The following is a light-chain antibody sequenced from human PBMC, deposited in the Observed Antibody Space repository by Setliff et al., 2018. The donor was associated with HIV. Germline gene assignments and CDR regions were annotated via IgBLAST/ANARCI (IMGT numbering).Light chain of an antibody. CDR2: KDG. Sequence: SYELTQPSSVSVSPGQTARITCSGDVLAKKFARWFQQKPGQAPVLVIYKDGERPSGIPERFSGSSSGTTVTLTISGAQVDDEADYYCYSAADNNLVFGGGTKVTVL. V-gene: IGLV3-27*01. CDR1: VLAKKF. CDR3: YSAADNNLV. J-gene: IGLJ2*01.